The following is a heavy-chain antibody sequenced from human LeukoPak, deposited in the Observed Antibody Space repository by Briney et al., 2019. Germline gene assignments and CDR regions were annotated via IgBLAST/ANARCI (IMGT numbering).Heavy chain of an antibody. CDR2: ISSSSSYI. D-gene: IGHD6-19*01. J-gene: IGHJ6*02. Sequence: GGSLRLSCAASGFTFSSYSMNWVRQAPGKGLEWVSSISSSSSYIYYADSVKGRFTISRDNAKNSLYLQMNSLRAEDTAVYYCARDPSSGWPYYYYGMDVWGQGTTVTVSS. V-gene: IGHV3-21*01. CDR1: GFTFSSYS. CDR3: ARDPSSGWPYYYYGMDV.